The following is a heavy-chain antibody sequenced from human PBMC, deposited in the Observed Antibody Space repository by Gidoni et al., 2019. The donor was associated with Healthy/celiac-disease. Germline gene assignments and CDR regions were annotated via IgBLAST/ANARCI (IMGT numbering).Heavy chain of an antibody. CDR3: ARDSSYYDSSGNFLDY. J-gene: IGHJ4*02. D-gene: IGHD3-22*01. Sequence: QVQLVESGGGVVQPGRSLRLSCAASGFTFSSYGMHWVRQAPGKGLEWVAVIWYDGSNKYYADSVKGRFTISRDNSKNTLYLQMNSLRAEDTAVYYCARDSSYYDSSGNFLDYWGQGTLVTVSS. V-gene: IGHV3-33*01. CDR1: GFTFSSYG. CDR2: IWYDGSNK.